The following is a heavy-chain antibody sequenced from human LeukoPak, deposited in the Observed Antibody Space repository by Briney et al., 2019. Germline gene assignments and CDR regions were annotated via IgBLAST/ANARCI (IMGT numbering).Heavy chain of an antibody. CDR1: GGSISSXX. J-gene: IGHJ4*02. Sequence: GGSISSXXWSWIRQPPGKGLXCXGYIYYSGSTNYNPSLKSRVTISVDKSKNQFSLKLSSVTAADTAVYYCARRTYFYDSSGYYFDYWGQGTLVTVSS. CDR2: IYYSGST. CDR3: ARRTYFYDSSGYYFDY. D-gene: IGHD3-22*01. V-gene: IGHV4-59*01.